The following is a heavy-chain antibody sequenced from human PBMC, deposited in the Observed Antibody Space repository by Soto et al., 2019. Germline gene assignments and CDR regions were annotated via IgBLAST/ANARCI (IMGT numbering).Heavy chain of an antibody. D-gene: IGHD3-22*01. V-gene: IGHV4-59*08. Sequence: SETLSLTCTVSGGSISSYYWSWIRQPPGKGLEWIGYIYYSGSTNYNPSLKSRVTISVDTSKNQFSLKLSSVTAADTAVYYCARHSSTYYYDSWFDPWGQGTLVTVSS. CDR3: ARHSSTYYYDSWFDP. CDR2: IYYSGST. CDR1: GGSISSYY. J-gene: IGHJ5*02.